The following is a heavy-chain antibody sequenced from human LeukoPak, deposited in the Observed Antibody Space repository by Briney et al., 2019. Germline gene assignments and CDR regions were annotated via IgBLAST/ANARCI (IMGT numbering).Heavy chain of an antibody. J-gene: IGHJ4*02. Sequence: QTGGSLTLSCAASGFTFDDYAMHWVRHAPGKGLEWVSGISWNSGSIGYADSVKGRFTISRDNAKNSLYLQMNSLRAEDTALYYCAKSNAYYYDSSGILFDYWGQGTLVTVSS. CDR3: AKSNAYYYDSSGILFDY. CDR1: GFTFDDYA. V-gene: IGHV3-9*01. CDR2: ISWNSGSI. D-gene: IGHD3-22*01.